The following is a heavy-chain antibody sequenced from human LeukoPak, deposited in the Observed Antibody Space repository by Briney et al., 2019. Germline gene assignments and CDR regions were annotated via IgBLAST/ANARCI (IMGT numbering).Heavy chain of an antibody. CDR2: INPNSGGT. V-gene: IGHV1-2*02. D-gene: IGHD5-18*01. CDR3: ARGLGYSYGMGY. Sequence: ASVTVSCKVSGYTLTELSMHWVRQAPGQGLEWMGWINPNSGGTNYAQKFQGRVTMTRDTSISTAYMELSRLRSDDTAVYYCARGLGYSYGMGYWGQGTLVTVSS. J-gene: IGHJ4*02. CDR1: GYTLTELS.